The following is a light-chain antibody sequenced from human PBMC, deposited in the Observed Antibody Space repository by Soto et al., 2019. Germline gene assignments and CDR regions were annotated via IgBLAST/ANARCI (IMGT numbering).Light chain of an antibody. V-gene: IGLV2-14*01. CDR1: SSDVGGYRY. Sequence: QSALTQPASVSGSPGQSITISCTGTSSDVGGYRYVSWYQHHPGKAPKLLLYEVDNRPSGVSNRFSGSKSGNTASLTISGLQAEDEATYFRTSYSVSDPWVFGGGTKLTVL. J-gene: IGLJ3*02. CDR2: EVD. CDR3: TSYSVSDPWV.